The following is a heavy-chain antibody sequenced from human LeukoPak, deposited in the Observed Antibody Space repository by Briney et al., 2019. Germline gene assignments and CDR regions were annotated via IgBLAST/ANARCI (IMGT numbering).Heavy chain of an antibody. V-gene: IGHV3-30*04. J-gene: IGHJ4*02. CDR2: ISYDGSNK. CDR3: ARSYDSSGYYHFDY. Sequence: PGRSLRLSCAVSGYTFSSYAMHWVRQAPGKGLEWVAVISYDGSNKYYADSVKGRFTISRDNSKNTLYLQMNSLRAEDTAVYYCARSYDSSGYYHFDYWGQGTLVTVSS. CDR1: GYTFSSYA. D-gene: IGHD3-22*01.